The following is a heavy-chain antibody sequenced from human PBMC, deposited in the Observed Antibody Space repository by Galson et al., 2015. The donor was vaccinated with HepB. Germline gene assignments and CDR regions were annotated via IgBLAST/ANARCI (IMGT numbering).Heavy chain of an antibody. D-gene: IGHD2-2*01. CDR3: ARGTGEGSTSCYRDCIAAAGRFDY. V-gene: IGHV4-34*01. J-gene: IGHJ4*02. CDR2: INHSGST. Sequence: SETLSLTCAVYGGSFSGYYWSWIRQPPGKGLEWIGEINHSGSTNYNPSLKSRVTISVDTSKNQFSLKLSSVTAADTAVYYCARGTGEGSTSCYRDCIAAAGRFDYWGQGTLVTVSS. CDR1: GGSFSGYY.